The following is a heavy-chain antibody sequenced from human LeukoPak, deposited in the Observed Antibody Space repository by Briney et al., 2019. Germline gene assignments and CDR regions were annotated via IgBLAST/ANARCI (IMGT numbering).Heavy chain of an antibody. CDR2: IGTAGNT. Sequence: GGSLRLSCAASGFTFSSHDMHWVRQPTGKGLEWVSVIGTAGNTYYTDSVKGRFTITRENAKNSLYLQMDNLRAEDTAVYYCARSKSYSSGWTDFDCWGQGTLVTVSS. CDR3: ARSKSYSSGWTDFDC. CDR1: GFTFSSHD. J-gene: IGHJ4*02. D-gene: IGHD6-19*01. V-gene: IGHV3-13*01.